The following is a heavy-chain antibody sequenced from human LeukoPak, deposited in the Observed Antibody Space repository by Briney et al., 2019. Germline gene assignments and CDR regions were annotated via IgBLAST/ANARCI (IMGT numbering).Heavy chain of an antibody. J-gene: IGHJ5*02. CDR3: ARLGTRTNLNSGIDP. D-gene: IGHD1-26*01. Sequence: SETLSLTCTVSGGSISSSSYYWGWIRQPPGKGLEWIGEINHSGSTNYNPSLKSRVTISVDTSKNQFSLKLSSVTAADTAVYYCARLGTRTNLNSGIDPWGQGTLVTVSS. CDR2: INHSGST. V-gene: IGHV4-39*07. CDR1: GGSISSSSYY.